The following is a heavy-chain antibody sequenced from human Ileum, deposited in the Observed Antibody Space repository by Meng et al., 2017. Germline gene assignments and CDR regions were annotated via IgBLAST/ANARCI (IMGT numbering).Heavy chain of an antibody. J-gene: IGHJ5*01. D-gene: IGHD2-8*01. CDR2: IYYTGST. Sequence: SETLSLTCTASGDSMSNSYWSWVRQPPGKGLEWIGYIYYTGSTNYNPSLKSRVTISLDTSKKQFSLFLNSVTAADTAVYYCAKGNGWFYFWGQGTLVTVSS. CDR1: GDSMSNSY. V-gene: IGHV4-59*01. CDR3: AKGNGWFYF.